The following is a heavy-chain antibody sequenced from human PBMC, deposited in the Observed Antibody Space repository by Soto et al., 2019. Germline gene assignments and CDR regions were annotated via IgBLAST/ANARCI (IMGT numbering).Heavy chain of an antibody. J-gene: IGHJ3*01. V-gene: IGHV3-21*02. Sequence: EVQLVESGGGLVKPGGSLRLSCAASGFTFSTYSMNWDRQAPGKGLEWVSSISSSSTYINYADSVEGRFTISRDHADNSLYLQMNSLRAEDTAVYYCARAGGHGDYEGANDAFDVWGQGTMVTVSS. CDR2: ISSSSTYI. CDR3: ARAGGHGDYEGANDAFDV. D-gene: IGHD4-17*01. CDR1: GFTFSTYS.